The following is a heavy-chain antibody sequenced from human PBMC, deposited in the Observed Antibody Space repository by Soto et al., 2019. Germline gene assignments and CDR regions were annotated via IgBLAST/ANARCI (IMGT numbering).Heavy chain of an antibody. J-gene: IGHJ6*02. CDR3: AKDPNLDPVGMDV. CDR1: GFTFSRYG. V-gene: IGHV3-33*06. Sequence: QVQLVESGGGVVQPGRSLRLSCGASGFTFSRYGMHWVRQAPGKGLEWVAVIWYDGSNKYYADSVKGRFTNSRDNSKKTLYQQMNSLRAEDTAVYYCAKDPNLDPVGMDVSGQGTTVTDSS. CDR2: IWYDGSNK.